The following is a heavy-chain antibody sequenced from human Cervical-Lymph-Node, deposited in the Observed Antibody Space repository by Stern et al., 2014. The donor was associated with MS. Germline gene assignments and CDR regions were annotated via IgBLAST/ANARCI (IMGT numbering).Heavy chain of an antibody. Sequence: EVQLVESGGGLVQPGESLRLSCDASGFTFRHYSLNWVRQAPGKGLEWISSISNNSTHTYYADSVEGRFTISRDSAKDSVSLHMVSLRAEDTAVYYCARARVGDYARSPHLDSWGQGTLVTVSS. CDR3: ARARVGDYARSPHLDS. V-gene: IGHV3-21*01. J-gene: IGHJ4*02. D-gene: IGHD4-17*01. CDR1: GFTFRHYS. CDR2: ISNNSTHT.